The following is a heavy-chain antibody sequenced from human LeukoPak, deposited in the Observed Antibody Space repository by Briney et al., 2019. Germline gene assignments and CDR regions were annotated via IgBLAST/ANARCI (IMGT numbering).Heavy chain of an antibody. CDR3: ARDRGDGYDYFWDY. J-gene: IGHJ4*02. CDR1: GGSISSYY. Sequence: SETLSLTCTASGGSISSYYWSWIRQPAGKGLEWIGRIYTSGSTNYNPSLKSRVTISVDTSKNQFSLKLSSVTAADTAVYYCARDRGDGYDYFWDYWGQGTLVTVSS. D-gene: IGHD5-12*01. V-gene: IGHV4-4*07. CDR2: IYTSGST.